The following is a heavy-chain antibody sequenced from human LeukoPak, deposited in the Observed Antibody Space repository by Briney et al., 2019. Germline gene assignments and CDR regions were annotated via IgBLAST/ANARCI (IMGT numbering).Heavy chain of an antibody. Sequence: ASVKVSCKASGYTFIGYHMHWVRQAPGQGLEWMGWINPNSGGTNYAQKFQGRVTMTRDTSISTAYMELSRLRSDDTAVYYCARVKGRGSSSGLSDYWGQGTLVTVSS. D-gene: IGHD6-19*01. V-gene: IGHV1-2*02. J-gene: IGHJ4*02. CDR2: INPNSGGT. CDR3: ARVKGRGSSSGLSDY. CDR1: GYTFIGYH.